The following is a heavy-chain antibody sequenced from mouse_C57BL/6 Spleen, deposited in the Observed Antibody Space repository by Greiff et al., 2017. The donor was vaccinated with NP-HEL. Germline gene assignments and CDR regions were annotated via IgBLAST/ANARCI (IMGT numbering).Heavy chain of an antibody. J-gene: IGHJ3*01. CDR3: ARSLGGTGFAY. CDR1: GYTFTDYY. V-gene: IGHV1-26*01. CDR2: INPNNGGT. Sequence: EVQLQQSGPELVKPGASVKISCKASGYTFTDYYMNWVKQSHGKSLEWIGDINPNNGGTSYNQKFKGKATLTVDKSSSTAYMELRSLTSEDSAVYYCARSLGGTGFAYWGQGTLVTVSA. D-gene: IGHD3-3*01.